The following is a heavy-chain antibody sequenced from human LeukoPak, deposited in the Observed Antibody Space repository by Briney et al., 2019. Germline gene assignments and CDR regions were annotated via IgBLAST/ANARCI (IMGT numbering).Heavy chain of an antibody. CDR1: GFTFSHYG. V-gene: IGHV3-33*06. J-gene: IGHJ1*01. CDR2: ICSDESDK. Sequence: PGGSLRLSCAASGFTFSHYGMHWVRQTPGAGLEWVAVICSDESDKYYAKSVKGRFTISRDNSKNSLFLQMNSLRAEDTAVYYCAKDAQRGFDYSNSLQNWGQGILVTVSS. D-gene: IGHD4-11*01. CDR3: AKDAQRGFDYSNSLQN.